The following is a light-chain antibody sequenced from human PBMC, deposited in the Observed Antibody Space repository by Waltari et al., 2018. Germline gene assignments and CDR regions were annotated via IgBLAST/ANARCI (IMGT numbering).Light chain of an antibody. CDR2: DKN. V-gene: IGLV3-19*01. CDR1: SLRSYY. CDR3: HSRDASGVAGS. Sequence: QTVRITCQGDSLRSYYASWYQQRPGQAPILVIYDKNNRPSGVPDRFSGSSSHNTGSLTITGAQAEDEASYYCHSRDASGVAGSFGGGTKLTVL. J-gene: IGLJ2*01.